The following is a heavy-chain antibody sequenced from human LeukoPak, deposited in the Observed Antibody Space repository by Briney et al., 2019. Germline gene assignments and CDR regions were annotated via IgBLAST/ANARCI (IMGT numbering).Heavy chain of an antibody. CDR2: INSDESST. D-gene: IGHD3-3*02. Sequence: GGSLRLSCAASGFTFSSYWMHWVRQAPGKGLVWVSRINSDESSTSYADSVKGRFTISRDNAKNTLYLQVSSLRVEDTAVYYCVRDGGALAFDYWGQGTLVTVPS. CDR3: VRDGGALAFDY. CDR1: GFTFSSYW. J-gene: IGHJ4*02. V-gene: IGHV3-74*01.